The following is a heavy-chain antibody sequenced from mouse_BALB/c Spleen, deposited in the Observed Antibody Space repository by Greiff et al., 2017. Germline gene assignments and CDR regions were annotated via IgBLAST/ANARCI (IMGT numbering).Heavy chain of an antibody. J-gene: IGHJ3*01. Sequence: EVKVVESGGDLVKPGGSLKLSCAASGFTFSSYGMSWVRQTPDKRLEWVATISSGGSYTYYPDSVKGRFTISRDNAKNTLYLQMSSLKSEDTAMYYCARHSLPSASPFAYWGQGTLVTVSA. V-gene: IGHV5-6*01. CDR3: ARHSLPSASPFAY. CDR1: GFTFSSYG. D-gene: IGHD6-1*01. CDR2: ISSGGSYT.